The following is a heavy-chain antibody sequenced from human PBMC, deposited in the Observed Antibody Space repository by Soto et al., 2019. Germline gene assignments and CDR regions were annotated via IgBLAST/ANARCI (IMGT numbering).Heavy chain of an antibody. CDR2: IIPIFGTA. CDR3: ARERGKTTVVTPRWYFDL. Sequence: SVKVSCKASGGTFSSYAISWVRQAPGQGLEWMGGIIPIFGTANYAQKFQGRVTITADESTSTACMELSSLRSEDTAVYYCARERGKTTVVTPRWYFDLWGRGTLVTVSS. D-gene: IGHD4-17*01. V-gene: IGHV1-69*13. CDR1: GGTFSSYA. J-gene: IGHJ2*01.